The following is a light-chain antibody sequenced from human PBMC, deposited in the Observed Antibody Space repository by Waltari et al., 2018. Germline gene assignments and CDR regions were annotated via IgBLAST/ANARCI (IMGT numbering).Light chain of an antibody. J-gene: IGLJ3*02. Sequence: QSALTQPASVSGSPGQSITISCTGTSSDVGTYNYVSWYQQHPGKAPKLLIYDVSYRPSGVSYRFSGSKSGNTASLTISGLQAEDEADYCCSSYITTNTLELFGGGTSLTVL. CDR2: DVS. CDR3: SSYITTNTLEL. V-gene: IGLV2-14*03. CDR1: SSDVGTYNY.